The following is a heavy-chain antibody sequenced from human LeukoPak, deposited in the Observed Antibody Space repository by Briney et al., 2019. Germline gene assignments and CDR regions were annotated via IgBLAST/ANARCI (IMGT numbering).Heavy chain of an antibody. V-gene: IGHV4-59*12. Sequence: PSETLSLTCTVSGGSISSYYWSWIRQPPGKGLEWIGYIYYSGSTNYNPSLKSRVTMSVDTSKNQFSLKLSSVTAADTAVYYCAREAPARYGENFDYWGQGTLVTVSS. J-gene: IGHJ4*02. D-gene: IGHD3-9*01. CDR1: GGSISSYY. CDR2: IYYSGST. CDR3: AREAPARYGENFDY.